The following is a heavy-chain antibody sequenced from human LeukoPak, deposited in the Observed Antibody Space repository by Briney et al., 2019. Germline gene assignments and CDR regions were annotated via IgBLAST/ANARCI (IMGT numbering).Heavy chain of an antibody. J-gene: IGHJ4*02. V-gene: IGHV6-1*01. CDR3: ARSGASKLAAWDY. CDR1: GDSVSSNSAA. CDR2: TYYRSKWYN. D-gene: IGHD3-10*01. Sequence: SQTLSLTCAISGDSVSSNSAAWNCIRQSPSRGLECLGRTYYRSKWYNDYAVSVKSRITINPDTSKNQFSLQLNSVTPEDTAVYYCARSGASKLAAWDYWGQGTLVTVSS.